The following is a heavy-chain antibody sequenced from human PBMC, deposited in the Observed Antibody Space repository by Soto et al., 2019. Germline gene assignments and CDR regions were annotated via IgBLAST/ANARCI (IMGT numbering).Heavy chain of an antibody. V-gene: IGHV1-24*01. CDR1: GHTLTELS. D-gene: IGHD6-6*01. Sequence: VKVSCELSGHTLTELSIHWVRQAPGKGLEWMGGFDPEGGEAIYAQKWHGRVTVTEDTVTDTAYMELSGLNSDDTAVYYCAKFSATSVYDISSAPDYWGQGTLVTVSS. CDR2: FDPEGGEA. CDR3: AKFSATSVYDISSAPDY. J-gene: IGHJ4*02.